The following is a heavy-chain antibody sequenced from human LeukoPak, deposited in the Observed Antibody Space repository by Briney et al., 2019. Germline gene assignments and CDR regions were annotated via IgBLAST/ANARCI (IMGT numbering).Heavy chain of an antibody. CDR3: VRESMVRGRDYYYYMDV. CDR1: GGSISSGSYY. V-gene: IGHV4-61*02. D-gene: IGHD3-10*01. Sequence: SETLSLTCTVSGGSISSGSYYWSWIRQPAGKGLEWIGRIYTSGSTNYNPSLKSRVTISVDTSKNQFSLKLSSVTAADTAVYYCVRESMVRGRDYYYYMDVWGKGTTVTVSS. J-gene: IGHJ6*03. CDR2: IYTSGST.